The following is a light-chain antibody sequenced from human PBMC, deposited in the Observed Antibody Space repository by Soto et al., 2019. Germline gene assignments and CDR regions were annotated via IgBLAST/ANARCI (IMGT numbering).Light chain of an antibody. CDR3: QQSFSFPPT. CDR1: RNVNNF. Sequence: DIQITQSPASLSASVGDRVTITCRASRNVNNFLNWYQQKSGKAPDLLIYGASRLQIGVPSRFTGSGSETDFTLTISSLQPEDFATYFCQQSFSFPPTFGQGTRLEL. V-gene: IGKV1-39*01. CDR2: GAS. J-gene: IGKJ5*01.